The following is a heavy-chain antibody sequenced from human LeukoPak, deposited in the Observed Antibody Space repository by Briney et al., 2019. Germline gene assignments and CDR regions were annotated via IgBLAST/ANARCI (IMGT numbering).Heavy chain of an antibody. CDR1: GFTFSSYA. Sequence: GGSLRLSCAASGFTFSSYAMSWVRQAPGKGLESVSAISGSGGSTYYADSVKGRFTISRDNSKNTLYLQMNSLRAEDTAVYYCAKLGNSNPLRLPFDYWGQGTLVTVSS. D-gene: IGHD4-23*01. CDR2: ISGSGGST. V-gene: IGHV3-23*01. CDR3: AKLGNSNPLRLPFDY. J-gene: IGHJ4*02.